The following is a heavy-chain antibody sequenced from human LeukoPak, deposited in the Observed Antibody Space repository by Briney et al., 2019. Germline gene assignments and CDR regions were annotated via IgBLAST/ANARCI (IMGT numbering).Heavy chain of an antibody. V-gene: IGHV3-7*01. CDR3: AREQIAAAGSLNV. CDR2: IKQDGSGK. J-gene: IGHJ6*02. D-gene: IGHD6-13*01. CDR1: GFTFSSYW. Sequence: GGSLRLSCAASGFTFSSYWMSWVRQAPGKGLEWVANIKQDGSGKYYVDSVKGRFTISRDNAKNSLYLQMNSLRAEDTAVYYCAREQIAAAGSLNVWGQGTTVTVSS.